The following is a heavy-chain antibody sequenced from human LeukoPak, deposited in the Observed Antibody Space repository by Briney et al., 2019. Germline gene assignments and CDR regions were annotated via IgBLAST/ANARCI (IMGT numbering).Heavy chain of an antibody. CDR1: GFIFNNYG. J-gene: IGHJ5*02. Sequence: GGSLRLSCAASGFIFNNYGLIWVRQAPGKGLEWVSAISNDGGGTNYADFVKGRFTISRDNSKNTLFLQMNSLRAEDTALYYCAKGSSGYLADLWGQGTLVNVSS. CDR2: ISNDGGGT. CDR3: AKGSSGYLADL. V-gene: IGHV3-23*01. D-gene: IGHD3-22*01.